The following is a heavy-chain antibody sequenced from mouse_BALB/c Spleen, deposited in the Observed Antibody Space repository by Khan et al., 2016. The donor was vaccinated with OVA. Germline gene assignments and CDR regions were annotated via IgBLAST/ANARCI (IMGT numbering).Heavy chain of an antibody. Sequence: QVQLQQSGAELARPGASVRMSCKASGYTFTSNTMHWVKQRHGKGLEWIGYINPRSGYTNYNQNFKDKATLTADKSSSTAYMRLSSLTSEDSAVYYCARRTTGYTMDYWGQGTSVTVSS. V-gene: IGHV1-4*01. J-gene: IGHJ4*01. D-gene: IGHD2-14*01. CDR1: GYTFTSNT. CDR3: ARRTTGYTMDY. CDR2: INPRSGYT.